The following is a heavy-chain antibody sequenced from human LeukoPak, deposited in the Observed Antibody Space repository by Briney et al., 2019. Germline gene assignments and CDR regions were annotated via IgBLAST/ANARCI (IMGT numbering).Heavy chain of an antibody. D-gene: IGHD3-22*01. J-gene: IGHJ5*02. CDR2: INPNSGGT. V-gene: IGHV1-2*02. CDR3: ARACYDSSGREGWFDP. CDR1: GYTFTGYY. Sequence: ASVKVSCKASGYTFTGYYMHWVRQAPGQGLEWMGWINPNSGGTNYAQKFQGRVTMTRDTSISTAYMELSRLRSDDTAVYYCARACYDSSGREGWFDPWGQGTLVTVSS.